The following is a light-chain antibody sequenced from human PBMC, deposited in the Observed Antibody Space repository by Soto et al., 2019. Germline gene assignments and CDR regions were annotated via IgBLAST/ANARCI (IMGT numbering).Light chain of an antibody. V-gene: IGLV2-8*01. CDR2: EVT. Sequence: QSVLTQPPSASGSPGQSVTVSCTGTSSDIGGYYYVSWYQQHPGKAPKLIIYEVTKRPSGVPDRFSGSKSGNTASLTVSGLQAEDEADYYCSSYAGSNNLVFGTGTKVTVL. CDR3: SSYAGSNNLV. J-gene: IGLJ1*01. CDR1: SSDIGGYYY.